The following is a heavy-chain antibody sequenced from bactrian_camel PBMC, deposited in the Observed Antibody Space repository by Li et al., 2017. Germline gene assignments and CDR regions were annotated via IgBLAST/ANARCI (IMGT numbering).Heavy chain of an antibody. J-gene: IGHJ4*01. V-gene: IGHV3S1*01. CDR3: GKGPKVDGAF. CDR2: LWSGGTNT. CDR1: GLTYSAYC. D-gene: IGHD2*01. Sequence: VQLVESGGGSVQAGESLTLSCSASGLTYSAYCLGWFRQAPGKEREGVAVLWSGGTNTHYADSVKGRFTVSRDNAKKMLYLQLNNLEIEDTGMYYCGKGPKVDGAFRGQGTQVTVS.